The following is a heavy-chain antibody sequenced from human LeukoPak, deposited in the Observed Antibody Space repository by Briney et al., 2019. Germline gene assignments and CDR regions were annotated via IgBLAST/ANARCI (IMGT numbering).Heavy chain of an antibody. CDR1: GASISTYY. Sequence: PSETLSLTCTVSGASISTYYWSWIRQSPGKGLVWIGYLYSRGSPNYNPSLKRRVTISVDTSKNHFSLTLSSVTAADTAVYYCARLQPNSGEWAFDIWGQGTMVTVSS. D-gene: IGHD1-1*01. CDR2: LYSRGSP. V-gene: IGHV4-59*01. J-gene: IGHJ3*02. CDR3: ARLQPNSGEWAFDI.